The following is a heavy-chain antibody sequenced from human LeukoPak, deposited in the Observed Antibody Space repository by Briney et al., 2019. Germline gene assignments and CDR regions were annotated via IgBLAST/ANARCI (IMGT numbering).Heavy chain of an antibody. Sequence: GGSLRLSCSASGFSFSSYAMHWVRQAPGKGLEYVSAISSNGGSTYYADSVKGRFTISRDNSENTLYLQMSSLRAEDTAVYYCVKDSDYYGSGTLDYWGQGTLVTVSS. CDR2: ISSNGGST. D-gene: IGHD3-10*01. V-gene: IGHV3-64D*06. J-gene: IGHJ4*02. CDR1: GFSFSSYA. CDR3: VKDSDYYGSGTLDY.